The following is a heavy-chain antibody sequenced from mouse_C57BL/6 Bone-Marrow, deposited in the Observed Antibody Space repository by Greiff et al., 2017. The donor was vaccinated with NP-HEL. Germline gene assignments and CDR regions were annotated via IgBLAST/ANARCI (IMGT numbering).Heavy chain of an antibody. D-gene: IGHD1-1*01. CDR1: GFNIKDDY. V-gene: IGHV14-4*01. CDR3: TAYYYYFDY. Sequence: EVQLQQSVAELVRPGASVKLSCTASGFNIKDDYMHWVKQRPEQGLEWIGWIDPENGDTEYASKFQGKATITADTSSNTAYLQLSSLTSEDTAVYYCTAYYYYFDYWGQGTTLTVSS. CDR2: IDPENGDT. J-gene: IGHJ2*01.